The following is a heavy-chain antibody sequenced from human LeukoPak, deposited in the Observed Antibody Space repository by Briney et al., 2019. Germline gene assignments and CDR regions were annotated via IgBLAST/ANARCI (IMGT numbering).Heavy chain of an antibody. CDR1: GFTFSSYA. V-gene: IGHV3-23*01. CDR2: ISGSGGST. J-gene: IGHJ4*02. Sequence: GGSLRLSCAASGFTFSSYAMSWVRQAPGKGLEWVSAISGSGGSTYYADSVKGRFTISRDNSKNTLYLQMNSLRAEDTAVYYCAKDPDGQYTSSWYTVGYWGQGTLVTVSS. CDR3: AKDPDGQYTSSWYTVGY. D-gene: IGHD6-13*01.